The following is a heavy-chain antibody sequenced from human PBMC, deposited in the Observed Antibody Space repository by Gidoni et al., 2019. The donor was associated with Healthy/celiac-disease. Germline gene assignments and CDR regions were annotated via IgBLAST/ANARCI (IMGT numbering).Heavy chain of an antibody. CDR1: GFTFSSYA. CDR2: ISYDGSNK. CDR3: ARDMPCSGGSCFLDY. J-gene: IGHJ4*02. Sequence: QLVESGGGVVQPGRSLSLSCAASGFTFSSYAMHWVRQAPGKGLEWVAVISYDGSNKYYADSVKGRFTISRDNSKNTLYLQMNSLRAEDTAVYYCARDMPCSGGSCFLDYWGQGTLVTVSS. D-gene: IGHD2-15*01. V-gene: IGHV3-30-3*01.